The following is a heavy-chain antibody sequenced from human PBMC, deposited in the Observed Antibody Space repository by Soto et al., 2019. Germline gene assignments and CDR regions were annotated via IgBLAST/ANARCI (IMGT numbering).Heavy chain of an antibody. Sequence: PGGSLRLSCAASGFTFSSYGMHWVRQAPGKGLEWVAVISYDGSNKYYADTVKGRFTISRDNSKNTLYLKMNRQRAEDTAVYYYAKDLAYCGGDCYSPYYYGMDVWGQGTTVTVSS. CDR2: ISYDGSNK. CDR1: GFTFSSYG. D-gene: IGHD2-21*02. J-gene: IGHJ6*02. CDR3: AKDLAYCGGDCYSPYYYGMDV. V-gene: IGHV3-30*18.